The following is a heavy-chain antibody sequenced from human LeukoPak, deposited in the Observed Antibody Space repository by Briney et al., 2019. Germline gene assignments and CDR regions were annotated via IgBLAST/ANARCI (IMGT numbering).Heavy chain of an antibody. CDR3: ARDLRGWFDP. J-gene: IGHJ5*02. CDR2: IIPIFGTA. D-gene: IGHD3-16*01. V-gene: IGHV1-69*01. Sequence: SVKVSCKASGGTFSSYAISWVRQAPGQGLEWMGGIIPIFGTANYAQKFQGGVTITADESTSTAYMELSSLRSEDTAVYYCARDLRGWFDPWGQGTLVTVSS. CDR1: GGTFSSYA.